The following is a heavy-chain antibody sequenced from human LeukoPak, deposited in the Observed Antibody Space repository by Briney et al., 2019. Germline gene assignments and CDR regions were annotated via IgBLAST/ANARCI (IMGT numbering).Heavy chain of an antibody. Sequence: GASVKVSCKASGYTFTGYYMHWVRQAPGQGLEWMGWINPNSGGTNYAQKFQGRVTMTRDTSISTAYMELSRLRSDDTAVYYCARDPDRIVADGPRVDGSFDFWGRGTLVTVSS. V-gene: IGHV1-2*02. CDR2: INPNSGGT. CDR1: GYTFTGYY. D-gene: IGHD6-13*01. CDR3: ARDPDRIVADGPRVDGSFDF. J-gene: IGHJ2*01.